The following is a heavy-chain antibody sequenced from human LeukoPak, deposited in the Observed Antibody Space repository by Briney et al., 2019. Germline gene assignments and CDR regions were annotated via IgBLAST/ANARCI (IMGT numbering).Heavy chain of an antibody. D-gene: IGHD2-15*01. V-gene: IGHV1-69*13. CDR1: GGTFISYA. J-gene: IGHJ4*02. CDR3: ARVWAWVSVCSGGSCYSDY. Sequence: SVKVSCKASGGTFISYAISWVRQAPGQGLEWMGGIIPIFGTANYAQKFQGRVTITADESTSTAYMELSSLRAEDTAVYYCARVWAWVSVCSGGSCYSDYWGEGTLVTVSS. CDR2: IIPIFGTA.